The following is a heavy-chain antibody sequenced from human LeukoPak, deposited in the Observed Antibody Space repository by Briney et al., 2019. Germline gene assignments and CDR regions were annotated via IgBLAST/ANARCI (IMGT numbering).Heavy chain of an antibody. J-gene: IGHJ4*02. Sequence: ASVKVSCKASGYTFTSYDINWVRQATGQGLEWMGWMNPNSGNTGYAQKFQGRVTMTRNTSISTAYMELSSLRSEDTAVYYCARGQRFRGVAAAGGYRGQGTLVTVSS. CDR1: GYTFTSYD. V-gene: IGHV1-8*01. D-gene: IGHD6-13*01. CDR3: ARGQRFRGVAAAGGY. CDR2: MNPNSGNT.